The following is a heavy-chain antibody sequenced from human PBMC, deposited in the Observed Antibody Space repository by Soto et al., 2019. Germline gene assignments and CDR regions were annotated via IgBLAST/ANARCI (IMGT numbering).Heavy chain of an antibody. Sequence: GESLKISCKGSGFTFTSYWIAWVRQMPGKGLEWMGIIYPGDSDTSYSPSFQGQVTISADKSINTAYLHWSSLKASDTAIYYCAKHEGYCSTTTCSNFDYWGAGTMVTVYS. CDR3: AKHEGYCSTTTCSNFDY. D-gene: IGHD2-2*01. V-gene: IGHV5-51*01. CDR1: GFTFTSYW. J-gene: IGHJ4*02. CDR2: IYPGDSDT.